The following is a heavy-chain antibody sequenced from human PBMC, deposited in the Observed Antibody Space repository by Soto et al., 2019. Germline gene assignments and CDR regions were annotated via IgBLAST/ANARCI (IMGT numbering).Heavy chain of an antibody. D-gene: IGHD2-2*01. CDR3: AKSFCSSSSCFFLWVDP. CDR1: GFDFSSYA. J-gene: IGHJ5*02. V-gene: IGHV3-23*01. CDR2: IRGTGVPT. Sequence: EVQLLESGGGLVQPGGSLRLSCAASGFDFSSYAMSWVRQAPGKGLECISLIRGTGVPTLYAESVKGRFAVTRDNSKDTLFLEMNNLRVDDTAMYYCAKSFCSSSSCFFLWVDPWGPGTLVTVSS.